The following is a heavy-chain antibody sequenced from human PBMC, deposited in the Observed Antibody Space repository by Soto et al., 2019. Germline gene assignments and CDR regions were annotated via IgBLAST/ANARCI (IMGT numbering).Heavy chain of an antibody. D-gene: IGHD1-1*01. CDR2: ISWNSGSI. Sequence: EVQLVESGGGLVQPGRSVRLSCAASGFTFDDYGMHWVRQAPGKGLEWVSGISWNSGSIGYADSVKGRFIISRDNAKNSVYLHMNNLRPEETAFYFCAKVSTTHTFGPLDPWGQGTLVTVSS. CDR3: AKVSTTHTFGPLDP. V-gene: IGHV3-9*01. J-gene: IGHJ5*02. CDR1: GFTFDDYG.